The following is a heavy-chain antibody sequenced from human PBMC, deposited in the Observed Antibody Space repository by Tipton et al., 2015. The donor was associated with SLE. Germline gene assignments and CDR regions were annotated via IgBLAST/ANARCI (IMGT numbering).Heavy chain of an antibody. CDR2: IYTSGST. J-gene: IGHJ4*02. Sequence: LRLSCTVSGGSISSDTYYWSWIRQPAGKGLEWIGRIYTSGSTNYHPSLKSRVTISVDTSKTQFSLKLSSVTAADTAVYYCARLVGRGSLGIRRDYWGQGTLVSVSS. CDR1: GGSISSDTYY. D-gene: IGHD2-15*01. CDR3: ARLVGRGSLGIRRDY. V-gene: IGHV4-61*02.